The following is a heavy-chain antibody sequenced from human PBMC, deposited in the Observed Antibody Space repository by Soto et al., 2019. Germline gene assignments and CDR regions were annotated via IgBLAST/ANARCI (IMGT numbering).Heavy chain of an antibody. Sequence: QVHLLLQSGAEVKKPGSSVKVSCKASGGTPSNSAISWVRQAPGQGLEWMGGIIPAFGLVKYVQNFQGRVTLTADESTNTGYMELSSLRPEDTAVYYCAGGRIVVVGSRAYYGMDVWGQGTTVTVSS. CDR3: AGGRIVVVGSRAYYGMDV. CDR1: GGTPSNSA. D-gene: IGHD3-22*01. V-gene: IGHV1-69*01. CDR2: IIPAFGLV. J-gene: IGHJ6*02.